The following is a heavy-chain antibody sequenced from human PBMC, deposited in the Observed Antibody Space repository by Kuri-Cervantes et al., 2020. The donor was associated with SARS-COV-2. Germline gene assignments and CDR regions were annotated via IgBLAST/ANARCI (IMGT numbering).Heavy chain of an antibody. J-gene: IGHJ4*02. CDR3: ARDTVRGVIRYYFDY. CDR1: GFTFSSYG. CDR2: IWYDGSNK. Sequence: GGSLRLSCAASGFTFSSYGMHWVRQAPGKGLEWVAVIWYDGSNKYYADSVKGRFTISRGNSKNTLYLQMNSLRAEDTAVYYCARDTVRGVIRYYFDYWGQGTLVTVSS. V-gene: IGHV3-33*08. D-gene: IGHD3-16*02.